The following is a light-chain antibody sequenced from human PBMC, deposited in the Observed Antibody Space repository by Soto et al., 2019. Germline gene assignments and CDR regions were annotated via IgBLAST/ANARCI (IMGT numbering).Light chain of an antibody. J-gene: IGKJ4*01. CDR3: QQRSNWPLT. Sequence: EIVLTQSPATLSLSPGERATLSCRASQSVSSYLAWYQQKPGQAPRLLIYDASNRATGIPARFSGSGSGTDFPLTISSLEPEDFAFYYCQQRSNWPLTFGGWTKVEIK. CDR1: QSVSSY. V-gene: IGKV3-11*01. CDR2: DAS.